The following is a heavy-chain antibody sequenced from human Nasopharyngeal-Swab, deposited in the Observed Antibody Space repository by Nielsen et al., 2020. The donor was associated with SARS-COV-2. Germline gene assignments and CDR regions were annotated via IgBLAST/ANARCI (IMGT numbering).Heavy chain of an antibody. CDR3: AKHPDGRWFGELSYYYYGLDV. Sequence: WIRQPPGQGLEWIARIYYRGSTYYNPSLESRLTISVDTSKNHFSLKLTSVTAADTAVYYCAKHPDGRWFGELSYYYYGLDVWGQGTTVTSP. J-gene: IGHJ6*02. CDR2: IYYRGST. V-gene: IGHV4-39*01. D-gene: IGHD3-10*01.